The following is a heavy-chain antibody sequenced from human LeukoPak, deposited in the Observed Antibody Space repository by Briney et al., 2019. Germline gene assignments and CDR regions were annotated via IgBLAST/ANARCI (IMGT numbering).Heavy chain of an antibody. Sequence: GGSLRLSCVASGFIFDDYGMSWVRHLPGKGLEWVSSISSSSSYIYYADSVKGRFTISRDNAKNSLYLQMNSLRAEDTAVYYCARDRGYCSGGSCKAFDIWGQGTMVTVSS. D-gene: IGHD2-15*01. CDR1: GFIFDDYG. CDR2: ISSSSSYI. CDR3: ARDRGYCSGGSCKAFDI. J-gene: IGHJ3*02. V-gene: IGHV3-21*01.